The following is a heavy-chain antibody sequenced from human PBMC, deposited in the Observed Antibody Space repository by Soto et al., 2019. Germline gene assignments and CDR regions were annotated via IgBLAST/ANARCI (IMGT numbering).Heavy chain of an antibody. CDR2: ISGGGCTT. V-gene: IGHV3-23*01. CDR3: AKGPGGSWSVTPSVYF. D-gene: IGHD3-10*01. J-gene: IGHJ4*02. CDR1: GFTFNSYA. Sequence: EVQLLDSGGGLVQPGGSLRLSCAASGFTFNSYAMTWVRQAPGKGLEWVSAISGGGCTTSYADSVKGRFTVSRDSSKNTLYLQMSSLRAEETALYYCAKGPGGSWSVTPSVYFWGQGTRFTVSS.